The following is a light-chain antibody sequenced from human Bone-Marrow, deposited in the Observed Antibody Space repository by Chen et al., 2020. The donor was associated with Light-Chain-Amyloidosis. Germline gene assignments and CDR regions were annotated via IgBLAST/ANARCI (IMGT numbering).Light chain of an antibody. Sequence: SYVLTQPSSVSGAPGQTATIACGGNNIGSTSVHWYQQTPGQAPLLVVYNDSSRPSGSPDRWAGSNSGNTATLPSSRVEAGDEADYYCQVWDRSSDRPVFGGGTKLTVL. V-gene: IGLV3-21*02. CDR2: NDS. CDR1: NIGSTS. J-gene: IGLJ3*02. CDR3: QVWDRSSDRPV.